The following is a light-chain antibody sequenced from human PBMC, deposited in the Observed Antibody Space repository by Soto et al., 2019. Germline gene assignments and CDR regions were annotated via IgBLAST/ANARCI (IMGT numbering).Light chain of an antibody. CDR1: QSVSSN. J-gene: IGKJ1*01. V-gene: IGKV3-15*01. Sequence: EIVMTQSPATLSVSPGERATLSCRASQSVSSNLAWYRQKPGQAPRLLIYGASTRATGIPARFSGSGSGTEFTLTISSLQSEDFAVYYCQQYNNWFRTFGQGTKVEIK. CDR2: GAS. CDR3: QQYNNWFRT.